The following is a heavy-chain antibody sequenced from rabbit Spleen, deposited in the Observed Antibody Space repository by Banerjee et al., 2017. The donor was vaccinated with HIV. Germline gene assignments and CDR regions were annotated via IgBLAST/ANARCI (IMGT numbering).Heavy chain of an antibody. CDR2: IDPVFGIA. CDR3: VRDQAHMLDL. J-gene: IGHJ4*01. CDR1: GFDFSRYG. Sequence: QEQLVESGGGLDLPGGSLKLSCKASGFDFSRYGVSWVRQAPGKGLEWIGYIDPVFGIAYYATWVSGRFSISRENTQNTVYLQLNSLTAADTATYFCVRDQAHMLDLWGQGTLVTVS. D-gene: IGHD1-1*01. V-gene: IGHV1S47*01.